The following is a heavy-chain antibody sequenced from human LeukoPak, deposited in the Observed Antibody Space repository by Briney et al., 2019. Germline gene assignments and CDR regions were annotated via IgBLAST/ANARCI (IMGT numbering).Heavy chain of an antibody. Sequence: GSSVKVSRKASGGTFSSYAISWVRQAPGQGLEWMGGIIPIFGTANYAQKFQGRVTITADESTSTAYMELSNLRSEDTAVYYCARGFQSFKPGYSSGRRYYYYYGMDVWGQGTTVTVSS. CDR2: IIPIFGTA. CDR3: ARGFQSFKPGYSSGRRYYYYYGMDV. J-gene: IGHJ6*02. V-gene: IGHV1-69*01. CDR1: GGTFSSYA. D-gene: IGHD6-19*01.